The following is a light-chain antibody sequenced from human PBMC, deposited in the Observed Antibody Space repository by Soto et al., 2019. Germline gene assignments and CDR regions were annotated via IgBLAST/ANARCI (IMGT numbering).Light chain of an antibody. J-gene: IGKJ4*01. CDR1: QSVRSN. CDR3: QHYNKWHPIT. CDR2: GAS. V-gene: IGKV3-15*01. Sequence: EIVMTQSPATLSVTPGERATLYCRASQSVRSNLAWYQQKPGQAPRLLIYGASTRPTGIPARLGGNGSGTEFTLTISSLQSEDVAVDYCQHYNKWHPITFGGGTTVEIK.